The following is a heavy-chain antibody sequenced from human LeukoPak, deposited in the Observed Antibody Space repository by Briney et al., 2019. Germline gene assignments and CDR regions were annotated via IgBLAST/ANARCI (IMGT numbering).Heavy chain of an antibody. CDR1: GGSFSGYY. V-gene: IGHV4-34*01. CDR2: INHSGST. J-gene: IGHJ4*02. D-gene: IGHD6-13*01. Sequence: SETLSLTCAVYGGSFSGYYWSWIRQPPGKGLEWIGEINHSGSTNYNPSLKSRVTISVDTSKNQFSLKLSSVTAADTAVYYCARRGYSSSWYQADFDYWGQGTLVTVSS. CDR3: ARRGYSSSWYQADFDY.